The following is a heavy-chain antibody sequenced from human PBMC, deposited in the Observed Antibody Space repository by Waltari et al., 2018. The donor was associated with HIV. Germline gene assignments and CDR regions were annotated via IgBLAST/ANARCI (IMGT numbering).Heavy chain of an antibody. CDR3: TRSDGMATTLLHY. CDR1: GYTFSDYY. Sequence: QVQLVQSGAEVKRPGASVTVSCKASGYTFSDYYIHWVRQAPGQGLEGMGWILPKSGDTRFAQEFQGRLTVTGDTSISTAYMELNRLTTDDTAVYYCTRSDGMATTLLHYWGQGTLVTVSS. D-gene: IGHD5-12*01. V-gene: IGHV1-2*02. J-gene: IGHJ4*02. CDR2: ILPKSGDT.